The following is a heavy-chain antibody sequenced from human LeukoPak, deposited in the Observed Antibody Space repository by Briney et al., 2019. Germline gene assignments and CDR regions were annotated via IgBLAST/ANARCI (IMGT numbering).Heavy chain of an antibody. CDR1: GFTFSSYS. V-gene: IGHV3-21*01. CDR3: ARDWVRYFDWSLDYYYYGMDV. CDR2: ISSSSSYI. Sequence: PGGSLRLSCAASGFTFSSYSMNWVRQAPGKGLEWVSSISSSSSYIYYADSVKGRFTISRDNAKNSLYLQMNSLRAEDTAVYYCARDWVRYFDWSLDYYYYGMDVSGQGTTVTVSS. D-gene: IGHD3-9*01. J-gene: IGHJ6*02.